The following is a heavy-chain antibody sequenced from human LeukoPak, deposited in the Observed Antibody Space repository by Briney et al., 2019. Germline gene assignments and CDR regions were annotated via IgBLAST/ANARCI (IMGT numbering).Heavy chain of an antibody. J-gene: IGHJ3*02. D-gene: IGHD2-2*02. Sequence: PGRSLRLSCAASGFTFSSYAMHWVRQAPGKGREWVAVLSYDGSNKYYADSVKVRFTISRDNSKNTLYLQMNSLRAEDTAVYYCARDRDCSSTSCYNAFDIWGQGAMVTVSS. CDR1: GFTFSSYA. CDR3: ARDRDCSSTSCYNAFDI. CDR2: LSYDGSNK. V-gene: IGHV3-30*04.